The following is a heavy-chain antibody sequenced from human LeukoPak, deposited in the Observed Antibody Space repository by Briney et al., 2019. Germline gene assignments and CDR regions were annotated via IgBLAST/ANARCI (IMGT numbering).Heavy chain of an antibody. CDR3: AKDIGIAVAGRDEYFQH. D-gene: IGHD6-19*01. Sequence: GGSLRLSCAASGFTFSSYAMSWVRQAPGKGLEWVSAISGSGGSTYYADSVKGRFTISRDNSKNTLYLQMNSLRAEDTAVYYCAKDIGIAVAGRDEYFQHWGQGTLVTVSS. V-gene: IGHV3-23*01. J-gene: IGHJ1*01. CDR1: GFTFSSYA. CDR2: ISGSGGST.